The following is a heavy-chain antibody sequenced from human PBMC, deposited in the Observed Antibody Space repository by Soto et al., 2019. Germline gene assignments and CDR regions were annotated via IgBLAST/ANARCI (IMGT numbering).Heavy chain of an antibody. J-gene: IGHJ5*02. CDR2: INHSGST. CDR3: ARLAARRGYWFDP. CDR1: GGSFSGYY. D-gene: IGHD6-6*01. Sequence: QVQLQQWGAGLLKPSETLSLTCAVYGGSFSGYYWSWIRQPPGKGLEWIGEINHSGSTNYNPSLKSRVTISVDTSKNQFSLKLSSVTAADTAVYYCARLAARRGYWFDPWGQGTLVTVSS. V-gene: IGHV4-34*01.